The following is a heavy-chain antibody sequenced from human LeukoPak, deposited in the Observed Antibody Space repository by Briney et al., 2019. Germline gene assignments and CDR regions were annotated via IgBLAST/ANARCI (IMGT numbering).Heavy chain of an antibody. V-gene: IGHV3-21*01. Sequence: PGGSLRLSCAASGFIFSYYSMNWVRQAPGKGLEWVSSINSNSNYMSYADSVKGRFTISRDNATNSLYLQMTSLRAEDTAVYYCARSEFEAFDMWGQGTMVTVSS. CDR2: INSNSNYM. D-gene: IGHD3-10*01. CDR1: GFIFSYYS. CDR3: ARSEFEAFDM. J-gene: IGHJ3*02.